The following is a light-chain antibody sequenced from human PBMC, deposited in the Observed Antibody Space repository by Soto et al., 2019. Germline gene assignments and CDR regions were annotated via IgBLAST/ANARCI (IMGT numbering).Light chain of an antibody. CDR3: LQYDNSPRT. CDR2: GAS. V-gene: IGKV3-20*01. CDR1: QSVSSSY. Sequence: EIVLTQSPGTLSLSPGERATLSCKASQSVSSSYSAWYQQKPGQAPRLLIYGASSRATGIPARFSGSGSGTEFTLTISSLQSEDFAVYYCLQYDNSPRTFGQGTKVDIK. J-gene: IGKJ1*01.